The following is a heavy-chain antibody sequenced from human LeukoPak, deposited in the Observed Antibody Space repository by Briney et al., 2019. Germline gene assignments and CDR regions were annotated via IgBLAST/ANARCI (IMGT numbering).Heavy chain of an antibody. V-gene: IGHV3-74*01. CDR2: INSDGSST. J-gene: IGHJ4*02. CDR1: GFTFSSYW. D-gene: IGHD2-2*01. CDR3: ARGAHIVVVPAATDY. Sequence: GGSLRLSCAASGFTFSSYWMHWVRQAPGKGLGWVSRINSDGSSTSYADPVKGRFTISRDNAKNTLYLQMNSLRAEDTAVYYCARGAHIVVVPAATDYWGQGTLVTVSS.